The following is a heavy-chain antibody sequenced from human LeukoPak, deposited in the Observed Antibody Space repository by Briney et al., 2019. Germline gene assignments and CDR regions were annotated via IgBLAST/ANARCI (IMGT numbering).Heavy chain of an antibody. CDR2: IRHDGSNE. D-gene: IGHD3-10*01. Sequence: GGSLLLSFVGSGFTFSSYGMHWVRQAAGKGREWVAFIRHDGSNEYYADSVKGRFTVSRDNSKNTLFLQMNSLRVEEMAVYYCAKEVHPYDSGTYYFDYWGRGTLVTVSS. V-gene: IGHV3-30*02. CDR3: AKEVHPYDSGTYYFDY. CDR1: GFTFSSYG. J-gene: IGHJ4*02.